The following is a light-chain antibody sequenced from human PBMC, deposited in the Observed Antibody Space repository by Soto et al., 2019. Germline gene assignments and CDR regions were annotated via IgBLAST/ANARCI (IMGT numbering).Light chain of an antibody. J-gene: IGLJ1*01. V-gene: IGLV2-14*01. CDR3: NSYTSKSTVV. CDR2: EVS. Sequence: QSALTQPASVSGSPGQSITISCTGTSSDVGGYNYVSWYQQHPGKAPKLIIYEVSNRPAGVSNRFSGSKSGNTSSLTISGLQAEDEADYYCNSYTSKSTVVFGTGTKVPVL. CDR1: SSDVGGYNY.